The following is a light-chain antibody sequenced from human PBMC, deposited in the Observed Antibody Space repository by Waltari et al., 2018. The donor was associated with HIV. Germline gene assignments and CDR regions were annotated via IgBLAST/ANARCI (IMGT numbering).Light chain of an antibody. Sequence: QPPLTQSRSVSGSPGQSITISCTGTSNDVGAYNYVSWYQQHPGRAPKLLIFDLNRRPSGVPDRFSGSKSGNTASLTSSGLQAEDEADYYCCAYAGSYTLFGGGTKVTVL. CDR3: CAYAGSYTL. CDR2: DLN. CDR1: SNDVGAYNY. V-gene: IGLV2-11*01. J-gene: IGLJ3*02.